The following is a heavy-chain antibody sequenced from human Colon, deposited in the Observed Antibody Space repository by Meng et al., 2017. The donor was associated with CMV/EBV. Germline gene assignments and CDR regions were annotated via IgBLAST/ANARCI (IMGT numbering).Heavy chain of an antibody. CDR2: IYYSGST. Sequence: SGGYYWSWIRQHPGKGLEWIGYIYYSGSTYYNPSLKSRVTISVDTSKNQFSLKLSSVTAADTAVYYCARVTVRRYCSSTSCFPFDYWGQGTPVTVSS. J-gene: IGHJ4*02. V-gene: IGHV4-31*02. CDR1: SGGYY. D-gene: IGHD2-2*01. CDR3: ARVTVRRYCSSTSCFPFDY.